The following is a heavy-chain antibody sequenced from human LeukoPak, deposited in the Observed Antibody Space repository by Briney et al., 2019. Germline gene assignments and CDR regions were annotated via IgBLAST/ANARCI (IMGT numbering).Heavy chain of an antibody. CDR1: GGSFSGYY. V-gene: IGHV4-34*01. D-gene: IGHD6-6*01. J-gene: IGHJ4*02. CDR2: INHSGST. CDR3: ARAESWRARSPYY. Sequence: PSETLSLTCAVYGGSFSGYYWSWLRQPPGKGLEWIGEINHSGSTNYNPSLKSRVTISVDTSKNQFSLKLSSVTAADTAVYYCARAESWRARSPYYWGQGTLVTVSS.